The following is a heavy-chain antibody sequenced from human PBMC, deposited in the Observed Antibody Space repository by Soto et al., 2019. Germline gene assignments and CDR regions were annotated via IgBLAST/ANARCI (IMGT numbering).Heavy chain of an antibody. V-gene: IGHV1-18*01. CDR3: ARDKRGDFDY. CDR1: GYTFTSYG. Sequence: QVQLVQSGAEVKKPGASVKVSCKASGYTFTSYGISWVRQAPGQGLEWMGWISAYNGNTNYAQKLQGRVTLTTDTSTGEAYMELRSMRSDDAAGYYCARDKRGDFDYWGQGTLVTVSS. J-gene: IGHJ4*02. CDR2: ISAYNGNT.